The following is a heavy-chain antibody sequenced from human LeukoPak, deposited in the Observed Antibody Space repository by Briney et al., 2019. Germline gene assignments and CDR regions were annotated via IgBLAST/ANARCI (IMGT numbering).Heavy chain of an antibody. V-gene: IGHV3-23*01. CDR3: AKGTRGVILAGGIDY. J-gene: IGHJ4*02. CDR1: GFTFSSYA. D-gene: IGHD3-10*01. CDR2: ISGSGGST. Sequence: QPGGSLRLSCAASGFTFSSYAMSWVRQAPGKGLEWVSAISGSGGSTYYADSVKGRFTISRDNSKNTLYLQMNSLRAGDTAVYYCAKGTRGVILAGGIDYWGQGTLVTVSS.